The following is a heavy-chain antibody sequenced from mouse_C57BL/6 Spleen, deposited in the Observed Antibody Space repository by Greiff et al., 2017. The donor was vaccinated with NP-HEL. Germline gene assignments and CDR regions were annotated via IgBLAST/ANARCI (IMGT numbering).Heavy chain of an antibody. CDR1: GYTFTSYW. V-gene: IGHV1-50*01. Sequence: QVQLQQPGAELVKPGASVKLSCKASGYTFTSYWMQWVKQRPGQGLEWIGEIDPSDSYTNYNQKFKGKATLTVDTSSSTAYMQLSSLTSEDSAVDYCARRAYLYYFDDWGQGTTLTVSS. CDR2: IDPSDSYT. CDR3: ARRAYLYYFDD. D-gene: IGHD3-3*01. J-gene: IGHJ2*01.